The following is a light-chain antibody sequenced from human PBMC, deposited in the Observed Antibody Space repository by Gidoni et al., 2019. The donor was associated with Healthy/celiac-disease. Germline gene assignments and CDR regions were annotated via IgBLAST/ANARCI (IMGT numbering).Light chain of an antibody. CDR3: QQYNNWWT. J-gene: IGKJ1*01. Sequence: EIVMTQSPATLSVSPGERATLSCRASQCVSSNLAWYQQKPGQAPRLLIYGASTRATGIPARFSGSGSGTEFTLTISSLQSEEFAVYYCQQYNNWWTFGQGTKVEIK. CDR2: GAS. CDR1: QCVSSN. V-gene: IGKV3-15*01.